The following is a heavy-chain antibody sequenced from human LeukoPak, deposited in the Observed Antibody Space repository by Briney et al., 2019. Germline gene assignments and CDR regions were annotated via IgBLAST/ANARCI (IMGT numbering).Heavy chain of an antibody. CDR2: IYPGDSDT. V-gene: IGHV5-51*01. CDR1: GYSFTSYW. CDR3: ARQGVEYSSSPSFDY. J-gene: IGHJ4*02. D-gene: IGHD6-6*01. Sequence: GESLKISCKGSGYSFTSYWIGWVRQMPGKGLEWMGIIYPGDSDTRYSPSLQGQVTISADKSISTAYLQWSSLKASDTAMYYCARQGVEYSSSPSFDYWGQGTLVTVSS.